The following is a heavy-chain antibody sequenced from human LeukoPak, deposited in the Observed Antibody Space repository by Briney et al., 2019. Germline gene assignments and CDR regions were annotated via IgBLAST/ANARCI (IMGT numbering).Heavy chain of an antibody. CDR1: GYSFTSYW. CDR2: IFPDDPDT. D-gene: IGHD6-19*01. Sequence: GESLKICCQGSGYSFTSYWIGWVRQMPGKGLEWMGIIFPDDPDTRYSPSFQGQVTISADKSVTTAYLQWTSLKASDTAIYYCARLASSGWYSEDAFDIWGQGTMVTVSS. V-gene: IGHV5-51*01. CDR3: ARLASSGWYSEDAFDI. J-gene: IGHJ3*02.